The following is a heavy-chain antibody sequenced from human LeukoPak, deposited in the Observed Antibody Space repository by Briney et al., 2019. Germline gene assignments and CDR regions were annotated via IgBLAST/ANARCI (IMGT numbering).Heavy chain of an antibody. CDR1: GGTFSSYA. CDR3: ARDNWNYGGWFAP. V-gene: IGHV1-69*04. CDR2: IIPIFGIA. Sequence: SVKVSCKASGGTFSSYAISWVRQAPGQGLEWMGRIIPIFGIANYAQKFQGRVTITADKSTSTAYMELSSLRSEDTAVYYCARDNWNYGGWFAPWGQGTLVTVSS. J-gene: IGHJ5*02. D-gene: IGHD1-7*01.